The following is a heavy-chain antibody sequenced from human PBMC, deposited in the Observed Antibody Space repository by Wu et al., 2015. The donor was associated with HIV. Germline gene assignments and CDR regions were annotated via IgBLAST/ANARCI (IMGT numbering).Heavy chain of an antibody. CDR3: ARDWQFQVSFGDFYMDI. J-gene: IGHJ6*03. CDR2: VNPASGDT. D-gene: IGHD3-3*01. Sequence: QVQLVQSGTEMKKSGASVRVSCKTFGYTFTAYYIHWVRQAPGRGLEWMGWVNPASGDTKFAQAFPTRITVTSDTSTNTVNLVLAGLQSNDTATYFCARDWQFQVSFGDFYMDIWGNGTTVIVS. V-gene: IGHV1-2*02. CDR1: GYTFTAYY.